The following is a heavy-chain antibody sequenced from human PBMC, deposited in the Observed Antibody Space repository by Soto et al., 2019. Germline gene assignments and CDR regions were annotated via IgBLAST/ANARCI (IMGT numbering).Heavy chain of an antibody. CDR1: GFSFSSYS. V-gene: IGHV3-48*02. Sequence: PGGSLRLSCAASGFSFSSYSMNWVRQAPGKGLEWVSYISSSSSTIYYADSVKGRFTISRDNAKNSLYLQMNSLRDEDTAVYYCARDRGLHRTEYYYYGMDVWGQGPTVTVSS. CDR3: ARDRGLHRTEYYYYGMDV. D-gene: IGHD1-26*01. CDR2: ISSSSSTI. J-gene: IGHJ6*01.